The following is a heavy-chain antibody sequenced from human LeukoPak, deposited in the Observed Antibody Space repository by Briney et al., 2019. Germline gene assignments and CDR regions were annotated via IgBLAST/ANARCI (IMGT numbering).Heavy chain of an antibody. V-gene: IGHV3-48*01. CDR3: ARGGFGARPYYFDY. CDR2: ISSSSSTI. J-gene: IGHJ4*02. D-gene: IGHD3-10*01. CDR1: GFTFSTYA. Sequence: GGSLRLSCAASGFTFSTYAMNWVRQAPGKGLEWVSYISSSSSTIYYADSVKGRFTISRDKAKNSLFLQMNSLRAEDTAVYYCARGGFGARPYYFDYWGQGTLVTVSS.